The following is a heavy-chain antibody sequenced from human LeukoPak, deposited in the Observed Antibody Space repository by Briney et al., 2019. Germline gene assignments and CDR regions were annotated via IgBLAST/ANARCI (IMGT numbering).Heavy chain of an antibody. CDR1: GFTFDDYA. Sequence: GGSLRLSCAASGFTFDDYAMHWVRQAPGKGLEWVSGISWNSGSIGYADSVKGRFTISRDNAKNSLYLQMNSLRAEDTALYYCAKDQLITVTTRQGAFDYWGQGTLVTVSS. D-gene: IGHD4-17*01. CDR2: ISWNSGSI. CDR3: AKDQLITVTTRQGAFDY. J-gene: IGHJ4*02. V-gene: IGHV3-9*01.